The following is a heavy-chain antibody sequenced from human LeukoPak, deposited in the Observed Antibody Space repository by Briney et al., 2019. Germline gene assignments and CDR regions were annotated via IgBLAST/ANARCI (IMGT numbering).Heavy chain of an antibody. CDR3: ARSGLSRFGF. Sequence: GGSLRLSCAASGFTFSSYAMSWVRQAPGKGLEWASAISGSSGSTYYADSVKGRFTISRDNSRNTLYLQMNSLRAEDTAVYYCARSGLSRFGFWGQGTLVTVSS. CDR2: ISGSSGST. J-gene: IGHJ4*02. V-gene: IGHV3-23*01. CDR1: GFTFSSYA. D-gene: IGHD2/OR15-2a*01.